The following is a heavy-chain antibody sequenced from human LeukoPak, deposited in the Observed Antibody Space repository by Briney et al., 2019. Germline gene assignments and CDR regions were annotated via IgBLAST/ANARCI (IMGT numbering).Heavy chain of an antibody. V-gene: IGHV3-7*01. CDR1: GFTFRTYW. D-gene: IGHD3-10*01. CDR3: ARDSFGADIDY. J-gene: IGHJ4*02. CDR2: IKEDGTEK. Sequence: GGSPRLSXAASGFTFRTYWMSWVRQAPGKGLEWVGNIKEDGTEKYYVDSVKGRFTISRDNAKNSLYPQMNSLRAEDTAVYYCARDSFGADIDYWGQGTLVTVSS.